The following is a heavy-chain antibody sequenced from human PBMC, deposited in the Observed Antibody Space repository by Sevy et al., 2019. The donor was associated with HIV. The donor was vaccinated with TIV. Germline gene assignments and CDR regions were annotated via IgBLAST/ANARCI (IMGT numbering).Heavy chain of an antibody. CDR3: ARPTSPIAVDTAMVTGGGLDY. V-gene: IGHV1-18*01. CDR2: INAYNGNT. J-gene: IGHJ4*02. D-gene: IGHD5-18*01. Sequence: ASVKVSCKASGYTFTSYGISWVRQAPGQGLEWMGWINAYNGNTNYAQKLQGRVTMTTDTSTSTAYMELRSLRSDDTAVYYCARPTSPIAVDTAMVTGGGLDYWGQGTLVTVSS. CDR1: GYTFTSYG.